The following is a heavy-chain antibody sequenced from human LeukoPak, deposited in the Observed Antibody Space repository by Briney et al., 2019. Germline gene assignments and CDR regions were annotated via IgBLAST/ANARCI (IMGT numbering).Heavy chain of an antibody. CDR3: GRRESYSRGFDY. J-gene: IGHJ4*02. CDR2: IYYSGST. V-gene: IGHV4-59*01. D-gene: IGHD1-26*01. CDR1: GGSINSYY. Sequence: PSETLSLTCTISGGSINSYYWSWIRQPPGKGLEWIGYIYYSGSTNYNPSLKSRVTISVDTSKNQLSLKLSSVTAADTAVYYCGRRESYSRGFDYWGQGTLVTVSS.